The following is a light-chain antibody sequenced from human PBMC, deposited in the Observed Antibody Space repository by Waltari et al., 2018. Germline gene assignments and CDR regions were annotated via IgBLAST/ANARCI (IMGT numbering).Light chain of an antibody. V-gene: IGLV1-44*01. CDR3: AAWDDTLNGRWE. CDR1: SSNIGSSI. Sequence: QSVLTQPPSASATPGQRVTISCSGSSSNIGSSIVNWYQQVPGTTPKLLIYRNDQRPSGVPDRFSGSKSGTSASLAISGLWSEDEADYYCAAWDDTLNGRWEFGGGTKLTVL. CDR2: RND. J-gene: IGLJ3*02.